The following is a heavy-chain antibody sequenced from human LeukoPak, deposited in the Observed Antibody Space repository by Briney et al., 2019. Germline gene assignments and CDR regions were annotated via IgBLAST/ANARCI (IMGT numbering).Heavy chain of an antibody. D-gene: IGHD6-13*01. J-gene: IGHJ2*01. CDR1: GGSISSSSYY. V-gene: IGHV4-39*07. CDR3: ARVYYSNSYDYWYFNL. Sequence: SETLSLTCTVSGGSISSSSYYWGWIRQPPGKGLEWIGSIYYSGSTYYNPSLKSRVTISVDTSKNQFSLKLSSVTAADTAVYYCARVYYSNSYDYWYFNLWGRGTLVTVSS. CDR2: IYYSGST.